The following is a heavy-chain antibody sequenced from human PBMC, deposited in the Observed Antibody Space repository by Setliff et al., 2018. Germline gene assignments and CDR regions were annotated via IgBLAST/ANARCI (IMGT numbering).Heavy chain of an antibody. CDR1: GYTFTTYG. V-gene: IGHV1-18*01. CDR3: ARDPTNHFWSAYWPF. CDR2: ISVYSGDA. J-gene: IGHJ4*02. Sequence: GASVKVSCKTSGYTFTTYGISWLRQAAGQGLEWMGWISVYSGDASYVQKFQGRVTMTADTSTSTVYMELRSLRSDDTAVYFCARDPTNHFWSAYWPFWGQGTLVTVSS. D-gene: IGHD3-3*02.